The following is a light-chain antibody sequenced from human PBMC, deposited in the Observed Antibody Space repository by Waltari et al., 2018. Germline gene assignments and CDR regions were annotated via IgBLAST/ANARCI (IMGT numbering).Light chain of an antibody. V-gene: IGLV3-1*01. Sequence: SYELTQPPSVSVSPGQTASMHCSGDILGTNYASWYQQKPGQSPLLVVYQDTKRPSGIPERFSGSKSGNAATLTISGTQAMDEADYYCQALGTAAWVFGGGTKLTVL. CDR3: QALGTAAWV. CDR2: QDT. J-gene: IGLJ3*02. CDR1: ILGTNY.